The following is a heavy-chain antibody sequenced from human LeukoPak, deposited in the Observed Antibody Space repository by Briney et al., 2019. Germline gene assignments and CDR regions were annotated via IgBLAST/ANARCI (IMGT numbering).Heavy chain of an antibody. CDR3: ARETCGYHNCFDP. D-gene: IGHD3-16*02. Sequence: PSETLSLTCSVSGGSISRGAYYWSWIRQHPGEGLEWIGYIYSSRRTYYSPSIKSRVTMSIDTSKNQFSLKLGSVTAADTAVYYCARETCGYHNCFDPWGQGTLVTVSS. CDR1: GGSISRGAYY. CDR2: IYSSRRT. V-gene: IGHV4-31*03. J-gene: IGHJ5*02.